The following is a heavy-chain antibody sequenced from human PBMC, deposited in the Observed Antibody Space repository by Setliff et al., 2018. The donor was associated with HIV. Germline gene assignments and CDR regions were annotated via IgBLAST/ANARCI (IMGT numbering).Heavy chain of an antibody. CDR3: ARKSLTGAIDS. J-gene: IGHJ4*02. Sequence: ASVKVSCKTSGYAFIKYYIHWVRQAPGQGLEWPGWVNPRNGGTNYAQILQGRVTMTRDTSTNTAYMELGRLRSDDTAVYFCARKSLTGAIDSWGQGTLVTVSS. CDR2: VNPRNGGT. CDR1: GYAFIKYY. D-gene: IGHD1-20*01. V-gene: IGHV1-2*02.